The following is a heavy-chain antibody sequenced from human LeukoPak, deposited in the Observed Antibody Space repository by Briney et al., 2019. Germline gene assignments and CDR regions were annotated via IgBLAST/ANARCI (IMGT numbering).Heavy chain of an antibody. Sequence: GSLRLSCAASGFSFSNAWMSWVRQAPGKGLEWVGRIKSIPDSGTTDYAAPVKGRFTISGDDSKTTLYLQMNSLRTEDTAVYYCTTAPPKKYYFDSSGYYILSAYFDSWGQGTLVTVSS. CDR1: GFSFSNAW. CDR3: TTAPPKKYYFDSSGYYILSAYFDS. D-gene: IGHD3-22*01. CDR2: IKSIPDSGTT. J-gene: IGHJ4*02. V-gene: IGHV3-15*01.